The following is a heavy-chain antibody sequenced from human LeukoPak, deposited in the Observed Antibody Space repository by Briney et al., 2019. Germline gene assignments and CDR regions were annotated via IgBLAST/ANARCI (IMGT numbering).Heavy chain of an antibody. CDR1: GFTFSSYS. D-gene: IGHD4-11*01. Sequence: GGSLRLSCAASGFTFSSYSMNWVRQAPGKGLEWVSSISSSSSYIYYADSVKGRFTISRDNAKNLLYLQMNSLRAEDTAVYYCARARLGDNWFDPWGQGTLVTVSS. CDR3: ARARLGDNWFDP. CDR2: ISSSSSYI. J-gene: IGHJ5*02. V-gene: IGHV3-21*01.